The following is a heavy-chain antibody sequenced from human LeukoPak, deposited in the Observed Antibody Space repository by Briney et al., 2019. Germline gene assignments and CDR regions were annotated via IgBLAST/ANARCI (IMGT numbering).Heavy chain of an antibody. CDR1: GFTFGSYA. CDR2: ISYDGSNK. D-gene: IGHD2-8*01. Sequence: PGGSLRLSCAASGFTFGSYAMHWVRQAPGKGLEWVAVISYDGSNKYYADSVKGRFTISRDNSKNTLYLQMNSLRAEDTAVYYCARARGDKWFDYYYMDVWGKGTTVTVSS. J-gene: IGHJ6*03. V-gene: IGHV3-30*04. CDR3: ARARGDKWFDYYYMDV.